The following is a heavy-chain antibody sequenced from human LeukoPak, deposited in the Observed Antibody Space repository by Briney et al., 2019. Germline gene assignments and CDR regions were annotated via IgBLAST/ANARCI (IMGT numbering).Heavy chain of an antibody. D-gene: IGHD4-17*01. Sequence: GGSLRLSCAASGFTFSSYAMHWVRQAPGKGLEWVAVISYDGSNKYYADSVKGRFTISRDNSKNTLYLQMNSPRDEDTAVYYCAKRPSDYGDYVTYFDYWGQGTLVTVSS. J-gene: IGHJ4*02. CDR2: ISYDGSNK. CDR3: AKRPSDYGDYVTYFDY. V-gene: IGHV3-30*04. CDR1: GFTFSSYA.